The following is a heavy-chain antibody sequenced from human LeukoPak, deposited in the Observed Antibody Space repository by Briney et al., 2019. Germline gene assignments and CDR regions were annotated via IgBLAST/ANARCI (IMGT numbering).Heavy chain of an antibody. V-gene: IGHV1-8*01. J-gene: IGHJ6*02. Sequence: ASVKVSCKASGYTLTSYHINWVRQATGQGLEWMGWMNPNSGNTGYAQKFQGRVTMTRNTSISTAYMELSRLRSDDTAVYYCARGYYDSSGYYGMDVWGQGTTVTVSS. CDR3: ARGYYDSSGYYGMDV. CDR2: MNPNSGNT. CDR1: GYTLTSYH. D-gene: IGHD3-22*01.